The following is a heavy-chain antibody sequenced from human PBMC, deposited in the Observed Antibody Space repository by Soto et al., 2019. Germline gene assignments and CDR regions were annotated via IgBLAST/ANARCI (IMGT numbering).Heavy chain of an antibody. CDR3: ASSLYYYGSGSYYNVYYYYGMDV. CDR2: INHSGST. Sequence: SETLSLTCAVYGGSFSGYYWSWIRQPPGKGLEWIGEINHSGSTNYNPSLKSRVTISVDTSKNQFSLKLSSVTAADTAVYYCASSLYYYGSGSYYNVYYYYGMDVWGQGTTVTVSS. CDR1: GGSFSGYY. V-gene: IGHV4-34*01. J-gene: IGHJ6*02. D-gene: IGHD3-10*01.